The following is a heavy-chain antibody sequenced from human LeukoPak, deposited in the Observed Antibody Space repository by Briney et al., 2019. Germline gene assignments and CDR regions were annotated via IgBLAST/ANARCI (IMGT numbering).Heavy chain of an antibody. CDR3: ARGGWYPESFQH. CDR1: VGSFSGYY. J-gene: IGHJ1*01. D-gene: IGHD6-19*01. Sequence: SETLSLTCAVYVGSFSGYYWSWIRQPPGKGLEWIGYIYYSGSTNYNPSLKSRVTISVDTSKNQFSLKLSSVTVADTAVYYCARGGWYPESFQHWGQGALVTVSS. V-gene: IGHV4-59*01. CDR2: IYYSGST.